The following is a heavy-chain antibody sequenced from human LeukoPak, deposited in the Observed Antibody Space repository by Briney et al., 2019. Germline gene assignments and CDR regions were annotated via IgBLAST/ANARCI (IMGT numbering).Heavy chain of an antibody. V-gene: IGHV3-23*01. D-gene: IGHD6-13*01. CDR3: AKPRPSYSSSWYDH. Sequence: GGSLRLSCAASGFTFTSYAMSWLRQAPGKGLEWVSAISGSGGSTYYADSVKGRFTISRDNSKNTLYLQMNSLRAEDTAVYYCAKPRPSYSSSWYDHWGQGTLVTVSS. CDR1: GFTFTSYA. J-gene: IGHJ5*02. CDR2: ISGSGGST.